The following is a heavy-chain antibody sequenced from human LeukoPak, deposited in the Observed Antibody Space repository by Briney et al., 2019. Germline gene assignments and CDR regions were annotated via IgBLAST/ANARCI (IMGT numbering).Heavy chain of an antibody. CDR3: ARGYCRGTRCNRYTFDI. Sequence: PSETLSLTCTVSDGSISSYYWSWIRQSPGKGLEWIGYIYYSGSTNYNPSLKSRVTISVDTSKNQFTLKLSSLTAADTAVYYCARGYCRGTRCNRYTFDIWGQGTMVTVSS. D-gene: IGHD2-2*01. V-gene: IGHV4-59*01. CDR2: IYYSGST. J-gene: IGHJ3*02. CDR1: DGSISSYY.